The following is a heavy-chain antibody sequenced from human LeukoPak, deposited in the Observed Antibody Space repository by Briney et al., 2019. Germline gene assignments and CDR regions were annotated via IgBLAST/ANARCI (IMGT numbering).Heavy chain of an antibody. J-gene: IGHJ6*03. Sequence: ASVKVSCKASGGTFSSYTISWVRQAPGQGLEWMGRIIPILGIANYAQKFQGRVTITADKSTSTAYMELSSLRSEDTAVYYCARDLRCSSTSCYNYYYMDVWGKGTTVTVSS. CDR2: IIPILGIA. CDR1: GGTFSSYT. V-gene: IGHV1-69*04. CDR3: ARDLRCSSTSCYNYYYMDV. D-gene: IGHD2-2*02.